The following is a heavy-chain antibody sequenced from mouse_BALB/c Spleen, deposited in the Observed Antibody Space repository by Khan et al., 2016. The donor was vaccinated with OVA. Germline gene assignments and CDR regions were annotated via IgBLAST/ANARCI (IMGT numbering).Heavy chain of an antibody. CDR3: TSIILSYYGSNFERYYFDY. Sequence: EVQLQESGPGLVKPSQSPSLTCTVTGYSITSDYAWNWTRQFPGNKLEWMGYISYSGDTAYHQPLKSRISIIRDTYQNKFFLQLNSVNTEDTAKYYCTSIILSYYGSNFERYYFDYWGQGTTLTVSS. V-gene: IGHV3-2*02. D-gene: IGHD1-1*01. CDR2: ISYSGDT. CDR1: GYSITSDYA. J-gene: IGHJ2*01.